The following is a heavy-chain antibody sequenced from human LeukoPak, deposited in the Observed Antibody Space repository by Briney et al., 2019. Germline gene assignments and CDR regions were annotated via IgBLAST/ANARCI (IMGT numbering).Heavy chain of an antibody. CDR3: ARLYDFWSGDHNWFDP. CDR1: GGSISSSSYY. Sequence: SETLCLTCTVSGGSISSSSYYWGWVRQPPGKGLEWNGSIYYSGNTYYNPSLKSRVTISVDTSKNQFSLKLSSVTAADTAVYYCARLYDFWSGDHNWFDPWGQGTLVTVSS. D-gene: IGHD3-3*01. V-gene: IGHV4-39*01. J-gene: IGHJ5*02. CDR2: IYYSGNT.